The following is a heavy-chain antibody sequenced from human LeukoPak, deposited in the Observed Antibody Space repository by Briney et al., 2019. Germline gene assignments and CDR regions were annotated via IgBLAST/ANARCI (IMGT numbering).Heavy chain of an antibody. Sequence: GESLKFSCKGSGYSFTSYWTSWVRQMPGKGREWMGRIDPSDSYTNYSPSFQGHVTISAAESISTAHLQWASLKTAHTAMYYCARCGGYCSGGGPNCFEPWGQGTLVSVSS. J-gene: IGHJ5*02. CDR2: IDPSDSYT. D-gene: IGHD2-15*01. V-gene: IGHV5-10-1*01. CDR1: GYSFTSYW. CDR3: ARCGGYCSGGGPNCFEP.